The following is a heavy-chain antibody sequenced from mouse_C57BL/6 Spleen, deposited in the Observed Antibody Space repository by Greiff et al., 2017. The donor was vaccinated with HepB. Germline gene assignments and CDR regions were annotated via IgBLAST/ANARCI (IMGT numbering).Heavy chain of an antibody. J-gene: IGHJ3*01. CDR2: FYPGSGSI. CDR3: ARHEGYYGYAAWFAY. D-gene: IGHD2-2*01. Sequence: QVQLKESGAELVKPGASVKLSCKASGYTFTEYTIHWVKQRSGQGLEWIGWFYPGSGSIKYNEKFKDKATLTADKSPSTVYLELSRLTSEDSAVYFCARHEGYYGYAAWFAYWGQGTLVTVSA. V-gene: IGHV1-62-2*01. CDR1: GYTFTEYT.